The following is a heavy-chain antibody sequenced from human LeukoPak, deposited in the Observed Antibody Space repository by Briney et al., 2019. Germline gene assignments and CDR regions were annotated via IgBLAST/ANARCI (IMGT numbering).Heavy chain of an antibody. CDR1: GFTVSRNY. CDR2: IYSDGRT. V-gene: IGHV3-53*01. D-gene: IGHD6-19*01. Sequence: GGSLRLSYAASGFTVSRNYMSWVRQTPGKGLEWVSVIYSDGRTDYADSVKGRFTISRDDSKNTLYLQMTSLRAEDTALYYCARDGGSGWSSASFDFWGQGTLVTVSS. CDR3: ARDGGSGWSSASFDF. J-gene: IGHJ4*02.